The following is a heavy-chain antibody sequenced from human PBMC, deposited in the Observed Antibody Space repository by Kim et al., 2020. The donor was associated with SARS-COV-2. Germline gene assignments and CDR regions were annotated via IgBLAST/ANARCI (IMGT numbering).Heavy chain of an antibody. Sequence: YTNYADSVKGRFTISRDNAKNSLYLQMNSLRAEDTAVYYCARGGARYYFDYWGQGALVTVSS. CDR3: ARGGARYYFDY. V-gene: IGHV3-11*06. CDR2: YT. D-gene: IGHD1-26*01. J-gene: IGHJ4*02.